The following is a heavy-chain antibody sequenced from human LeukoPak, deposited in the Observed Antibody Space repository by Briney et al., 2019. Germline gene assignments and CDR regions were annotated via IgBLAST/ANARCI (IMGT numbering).Heavy chain of an antibody. V-gene: IGHV4-31*03. CDR1: GGSISSGGYY. CDR3: ARGGVVVPAAIPDY. D-gene: IGHD2-2*02. Sequence: PSETLSLTCTVSGGSISSGGYYWSWIRHHPGKGLEWIGYIYYSGSTYYNPSLKSRVTISVDTSKNQFSLKLSSVTAADTAVYYCARGGVVVPAAIPDYWGQGTLVTVSS. J-gene: IGHJ4*02. CDR2: IYYSGST.